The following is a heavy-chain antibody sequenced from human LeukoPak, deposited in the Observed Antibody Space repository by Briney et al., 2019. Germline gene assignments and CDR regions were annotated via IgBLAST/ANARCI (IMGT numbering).Heavy chain of an antibody. J-gene: IGHJ4*02. Sequence: SETLSLTCTVSGGSISSGYSWGWIRQPPGKGLAWIGSIYFSGTTNYNPSLKSRVTMSVDTSKNQFSLRLSPVIAADTALYYCARVAYGDYYFDYWGQGTLVTVSS. CDR3: ARVAYGDYYFDY. CDR2: IYFSGTT. D-gene: IGHD4-17*01. CDR1: GGSISSGYS. V-gene: IGHV4-39*07.